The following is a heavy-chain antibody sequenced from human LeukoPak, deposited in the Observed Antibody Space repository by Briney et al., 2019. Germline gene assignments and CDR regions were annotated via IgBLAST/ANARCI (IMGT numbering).Heavy chain of an antibody. CDR3: AGGTRYCTSTSCQGGYYLDN. CDR1: GYIFSNYW. V-gene: IGHV5-10-1*01. J-gene: IGHJ4*02. D-gene: IGHD2-2*01. Sequence: GESLRISCKGSGYIFSNYWISWVRQVPGQGLEWMGRIDPSDSYTNYGPSFQGHVTISADKSISTAYLQWSSLKASDTAMYYRAGGTRYCTSTSCQGGYYLDNWGQGTLVTVSS. CDR2: IDPSDSYT.